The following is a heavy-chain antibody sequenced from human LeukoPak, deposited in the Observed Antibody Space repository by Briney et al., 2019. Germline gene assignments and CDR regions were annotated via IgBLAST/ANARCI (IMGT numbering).Heavy chain of an antibody. CDR2: ISSSSSTI. J-gene: IGHJ4*02. D-gene: IGHD2-21*01. V-gene: IGHV3-48*04. CDR1: GFTFSSYS. CDR3: AKEVGAHCVPYFDH. Sequence: PGGSLRLSCAASGFTFSSYSMNWVRQAPGKGLEWVSYISSSSSTIYYADSVKGRFTISRDNAKNSLYLQMNSLRAEDTAVYYCAKEVGAHCVPYFDHWGQGTLVTVSS.